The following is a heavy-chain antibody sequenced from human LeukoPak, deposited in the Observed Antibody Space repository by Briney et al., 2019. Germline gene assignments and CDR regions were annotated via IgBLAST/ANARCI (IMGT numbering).Heavy chain of an antibody. V-gene: IGHV4-34*01. CDR1: GGSFSGYY. Sequence: SETLSLTCAVYGGSFSGYYWSWIRQPPGKGLEWIGEINHSGSTNYNPSLKSRVTISVDTSKNQFSLKLSSATAADTAVYYCARLIVGATNYFDYWGQGTLVTVSS. J-gene: IGHJ4*02. CDR3: ARLIVGATNYFDY. D-gene: IGHD1-26*01. CDR2: INHSGST.